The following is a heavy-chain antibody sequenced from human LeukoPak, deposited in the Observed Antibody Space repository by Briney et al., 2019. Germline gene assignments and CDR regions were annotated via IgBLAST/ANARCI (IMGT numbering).Heavy chain of an antibody. CDR1: GFTFDDYA. D-gene: IGHD6-19*01. V-gene: IGHV3-9*01. CDR2: ISWNSGSI. Sequence: QPGGSLRLSCAASGFTFDDYAMHWVRQAPGKGLEWVSGISWNSGSIGYADSVKGRFTISRDNAKNSLYLQMNSLRAEDTALYYCAKASSGWYSSFDYWGQGTLVTVSS. J-gene: IGHJ4*02. CDR3: AKASSGWYSSFDY.